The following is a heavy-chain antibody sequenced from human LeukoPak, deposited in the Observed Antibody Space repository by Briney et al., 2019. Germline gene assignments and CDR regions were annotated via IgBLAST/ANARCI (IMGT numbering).Heavy chain of an antibody. D-gene: IGHD3-9*01. Sequence: SETLSLTCTVSGGSISGYYWSWIRQSPGKRVEWIRYIYYSGSTIYNPSLKSRLTISVDTSKNQVSLELSSVTAADTAVYYCARGRYFDWLPSNWFDPWGQGTLVTVSS. CDR3: ARGRYFDWLPSNWFDP. V-gene: IGHV4-59*01. J-gene: IGHJ5*02. CDR1: GGSISGYY. CDR2: IYYSGST.